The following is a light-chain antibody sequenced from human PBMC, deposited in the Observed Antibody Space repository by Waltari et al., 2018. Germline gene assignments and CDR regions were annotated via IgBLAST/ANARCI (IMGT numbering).Light chain of an antibody. Sequence: EIVMTQFPATLSVSPGERATLSCRASQSVRSNLAWYQQKPGQAPRLLIYGASTRATGIPASFSGSGAGTEFTLTISSLQSEDFAVYYCQQYNNWPLTFGGGTKVEIK. V-gene: IGKV3-15*01. CDR2: GAS. J-gene: IGKJ4*01. CDR1: QSVRSN. CDR3: QQYNNWPLT.